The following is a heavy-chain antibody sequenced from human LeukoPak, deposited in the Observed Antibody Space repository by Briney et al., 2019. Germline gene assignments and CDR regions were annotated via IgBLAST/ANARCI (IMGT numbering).Heavy chain of an antibody. Sequence: SETLFLTCAVYGGSFSGYYWSWIRQPPGKGLEWIGEINHSGSTNYNPSLKSRVTISVDTSKNQFSLKLSSVTAADTAVYYCARVWDCGGDCYSYFDYWGQGTLVTVSS. CDR2: INHSGST. D-gene: IGHD2-21*01. CDR1: GGSFSGYY. CDR3: ARVWDCGGDCYSYFDY. V-gene: IGHV4-34*01. J-gene: IGHJ4*02.